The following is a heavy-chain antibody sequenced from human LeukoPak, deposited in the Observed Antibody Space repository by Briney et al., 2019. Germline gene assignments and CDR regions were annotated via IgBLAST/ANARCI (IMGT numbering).Heavy chain of an antibody. Sequence: PSETLSLTCTVSGGSISSSSYYWGWIRQPPGKGLEWLGSIYYSGSTYYNPSLKSRVTISVDTSKNQFSLKLSSVTAADTAVYYCARLVVAATNWFDPWGQGTLVTVSS. D-gene: IGHD2-15*01. CDR3: ARLVVAATNWFDP. CDR1: GGSISSSSYY. J-gene: IGHJ5*02. CDR2: IYYSGST. V-gene: IGHV4-39*01.